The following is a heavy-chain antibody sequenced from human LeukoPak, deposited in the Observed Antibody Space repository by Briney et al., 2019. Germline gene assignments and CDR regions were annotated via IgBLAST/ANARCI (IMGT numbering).Heavy chain of an antibody. Sequence: SETLSLTCAVYGGSFSGYYWGWIRQPPGKGLEWIGYIYYSGSTNYNPSLKSRVTISVDTSKNQFSLKLSSVTAADTAVYYCARRICSSTSCRFNWFDPWGQGTLVTVSS. V-gene: IGHV4-59*01. D-gene: IGHD2-2*01. CDR2: IYYSGST. J-gene: IGHJ5*02. CDR3: ARRICSSTSCRFNWFDP. CDR1: GGSFSGYY.